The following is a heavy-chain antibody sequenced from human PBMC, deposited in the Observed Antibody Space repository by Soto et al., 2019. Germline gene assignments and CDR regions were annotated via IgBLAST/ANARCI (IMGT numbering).Heavy chain of an antibody. CDR1: GYTFTSYD. J-gene: IGHJ6*03. D-gene: IGHD3-3*01. V-gene: IGHV1-8*01. CDR2: MNPNSGNT. CDR3: ARVYYDFWSGYSGYMDV. Sequence: ASVKVSCKASGYTFTSYDINWVRQATGQGLEWMGWMNPNSGNTGYAQKFQGRATMTRNTSISTAYMELSSLRSEDTAMYYCARVYYDFWSGYSGYMDVWGKGTTVTVSS.